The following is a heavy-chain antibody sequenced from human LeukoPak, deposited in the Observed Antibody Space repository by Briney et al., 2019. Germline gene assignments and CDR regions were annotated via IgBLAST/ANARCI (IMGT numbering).Heavy chain of an antibody. V-gene: IGHV3-48*03. J-gene: IGHJ6*02. D-gene: IGHD3-9*01. CDR1: GFTFSGYE. CDR3: AGVLRYFDWLPHYYYGMDV. CDR2: ISSSGSTI. Sequence: GGSLRLSCAASGFTFSGYEMNWVRQAPGKGLEWVSYISSSGSTIYYADSVKGRFTISRDNAKNSLYLQMNSLRAEDTAVYYCAGVLRYFDWLPHYYYGMDVWGQGTTVTVSS.